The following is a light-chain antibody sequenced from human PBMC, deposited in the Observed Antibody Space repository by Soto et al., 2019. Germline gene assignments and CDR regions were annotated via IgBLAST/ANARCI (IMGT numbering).Light chain of an antibody. CDR3: QTWGTGIRV. J-gene: IGLJ3*02. V-gene: IGLV4-69*01. CDR1: SGHSSYA. CDR2: LYSDGSH. Sequence: QLVLTQSPSASASLGASVKLTCTLSSGHSSYAIAWLQQQPQKGPRYLMRLYSDGSHTKGDGIPGRFSGSSSGAERYLTISSLQSEDEADYYCQTWGTGIRVFGGGTKVTVL.